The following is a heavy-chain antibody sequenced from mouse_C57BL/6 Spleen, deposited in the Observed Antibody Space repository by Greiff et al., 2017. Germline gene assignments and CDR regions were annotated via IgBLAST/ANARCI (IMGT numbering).Heavy chain of an antibody. V-gene: IGHV1-80*01. CDR3: ARFTTVVAQWYFDV. CDR2: IYPEDGDT. J-gene: IGHJ1*03. CDR1: GYAFSSYW. D-gene: IGHD1-1*01. Sequence: QVHVKQSGAELVKPGASVKISCKASGYAFSSYWMNWVKQRPGKGLEWIGQIYPEDGDTNYNGKFKGKATLTADKSSSTAYMQLSSLTSEDSAVYFCARFTTVVAQWYFDVWGTGTTVTVSS.